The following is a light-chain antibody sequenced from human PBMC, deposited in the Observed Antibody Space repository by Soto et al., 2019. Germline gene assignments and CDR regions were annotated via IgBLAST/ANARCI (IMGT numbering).Light chain of an antibody. CDR3: QSFDSSLSGWV. Sequence: QSVLTQPPSVSAAPGPRVTISCTGSSSNIGAGYDVHWYQQLPGTAPKLLVSGDTNRPSGVPDRFSGSKSGTSASLAITGLRAEDEADYYCQSFDSSLSGWVFGGGTKLTVL. CDR2: GDT. J-gene: IGLJ3*02. V-gene: IGLV1-40*01. CDR1: SSNIGAGYD.